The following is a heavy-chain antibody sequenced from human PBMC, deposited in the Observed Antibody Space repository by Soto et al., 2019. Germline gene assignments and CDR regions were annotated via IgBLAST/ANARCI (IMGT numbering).Heavy chain of an antibody. J-gene: IGHJ4*02. Sequence: QVQLQQWGAGLLKPSETLSLTCAVYGGSFSGYYWSWIRQPPGKGLEWIGEINHSGSTNYNPSLKSRVTISVDTSKNQFSLKLSSVTAADTAVYYCARTPPFNIVVVVHPGHYFDYWGQGTLVTVSS. V-gene: IGHV4-34*01. D-gene: IGHD2-15*01. CDR2: INHSGST. CDR1: GGSFSGYY. CDR3: ARTPPFNIVVVVHPGHYFDY.